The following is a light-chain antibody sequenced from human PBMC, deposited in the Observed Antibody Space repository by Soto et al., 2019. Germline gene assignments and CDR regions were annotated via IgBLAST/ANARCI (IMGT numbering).Light chain of an antibody. CDR3: QSYDSSLSGYV. CDR1: SSNIGANWP. Sequence: QSVLTQPPSVSGAPGQRVTISCTGSSSNIGANWPAHWYQQLPGTAPKLLIYDNTNRPSGVPDRFSGSLSGTSASLAITGLQAEDEADYYCQSYDSSLSGYVFGTGTKVTVL. J-gene: IGLJ1*01. V-gene: IGLV1-40*01. CDR2: DNT.